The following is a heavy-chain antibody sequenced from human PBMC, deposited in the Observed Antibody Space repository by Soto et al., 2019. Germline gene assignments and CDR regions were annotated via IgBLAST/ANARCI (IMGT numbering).Heavy chain of an antibody. CDR2: ITATGDRT. Sequence: GSLRLSCADSGFSFSTYSMSWVRQTPGKGLEWVSAITATGDRTYYADSVTGRFTISRDNSKKAHYLQMTSLRAEDTAIYYCATMNGYFEYWGQGTPVTVSS. J-gene: IGHJ4*02. CDR3: ATMNGYFEY. D-gene: IGHD3-22*01. V-gene: IGHV3-23*01. CDR1: GFSFSTYS.